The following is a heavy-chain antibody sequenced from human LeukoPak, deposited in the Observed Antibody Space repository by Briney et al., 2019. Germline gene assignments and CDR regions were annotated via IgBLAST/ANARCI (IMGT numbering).Heavy chain of an antibody. D-gene: IGHD5-18*01. CDR2: ISYDGSNK. J-gene: IGHJ4*02. CDR1: GFTFSSYA. V-gene: IGHV3-30-3*01. CDR3: ARIIINSGYSYGIDF. Sequence: GGSLRLSCAASGFTFSSYAMHWVRQAPGKGLEWVAVISYDGSNKYYADSVKGRFTISRDNSKNTLYLQMNSLRADDTAVYYCARIIINSGYSYGIDFWGQGTLVTVSS.